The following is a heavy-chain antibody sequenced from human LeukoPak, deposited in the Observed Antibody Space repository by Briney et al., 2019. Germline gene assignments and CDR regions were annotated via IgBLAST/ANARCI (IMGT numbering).Heavy chain of an antibody. V-gene: IGHV3-30*04. J-gene: IGHJ6*04. Sequence: PGRSLRLSCAASGFTFSSYAMHWDRQAPGKGLEWVAVISYDGSNKYYADSVKGRFTISRDNSKNTLYLQMNSLRAEDTAVYYCARDRGAVAGPYGMDVWGKGTTVTVSS. CDR2: ISYDGSNK. CDR1: GFTFSSYA. CDR3: ARDRGAVAGPYGMDV. D-gene: IGHD6-19*01.